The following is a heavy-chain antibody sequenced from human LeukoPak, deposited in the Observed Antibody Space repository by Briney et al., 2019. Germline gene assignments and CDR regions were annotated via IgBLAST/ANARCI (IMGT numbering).Heavy chain of an antibody. D-gene: IGHD3-3*01. V-gene: IGHV3-21*01. J-gene: IGHJ6*03. CDR3: ARDRSLRFLEWLSRDHYYMDV. Sequence: GGSLRLSCAASGFTFSSYSMNWVRQAPGKGLEWVSSISGSSTYIYYADSLKGRFTISRDNAKNSLYLQMNSLRAEDTAVYYCARDRSLRFLEWLSRDHYYMDVWGKGTTVTVSS. CDR1: GFTFSSYS. CDR2: ISGSSTYI.